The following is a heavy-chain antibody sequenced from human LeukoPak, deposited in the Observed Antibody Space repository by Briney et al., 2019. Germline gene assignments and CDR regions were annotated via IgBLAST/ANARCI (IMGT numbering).Heavy chain of an antibody. CDR2: MSYSGRT. CDR3: ARGYCRDDICQVFPY. Sequence: SETLSLTCTVSGGSTSSYYWSWIRQPPGKRLEWIGYMSYSGRTDYGPSLKSRVTMSVDTSKNQFSLKMSYVTAADTGVYYCARGYCRDDICQVFPYWGQGTLVTVSS. J-gene: IGHJ4*02. V-gene: IGHV4-59*01. CDR1: GGSTSSYY. D-gene: IGHD2-21*02.